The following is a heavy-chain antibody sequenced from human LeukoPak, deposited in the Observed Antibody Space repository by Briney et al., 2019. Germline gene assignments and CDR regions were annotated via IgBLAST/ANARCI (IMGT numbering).Heavy chain of an antibody. Sequence: GGSLRLSCAASGFTLSSYWMHWVRQAPGKGLEWVSSISSSSSYIYYADSVKGRFTISRDNAKNSLYLQMNSLRAEDTAVYYCARDKYDFWSGSYPYYMDVWGEGTTVTVSS. J-gene: IGHJ6*03. CDR3: ARDKYDFWSGSYPYYMDV. CDR2: ISSSSSYI. CDR1: GFTLSSYW. D-gene: IGHD3-3*01. V-gene: IGHV3-21*01.